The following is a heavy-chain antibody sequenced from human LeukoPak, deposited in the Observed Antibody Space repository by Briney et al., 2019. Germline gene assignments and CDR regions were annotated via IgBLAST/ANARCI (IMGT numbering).Heavy chain of an antibody. CDR1: GFTFSSYA. J-gene: IGHJ3*02. V-gene: IGHV3-23*01. Sequence: PGGSLRLSGAASGFTFSSYAMSWVRQAPGKGLEWVSAISGSGGSTYYADSVKGRFTISRENSKNTLYLQMNSLRAEDTAVYYCAKGLSGWEPYDAFDIWGQGTMVTVSS. CDR2: ISGSGGST. CDR3: AKGLSGWEPYDAFDI. D-gene: IGHD1-26*01.